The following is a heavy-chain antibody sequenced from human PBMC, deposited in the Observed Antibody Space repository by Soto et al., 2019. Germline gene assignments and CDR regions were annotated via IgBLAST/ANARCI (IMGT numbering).Heavy chain of an antibody. D-gene: IGHD3-3*01. CDR2: ISDSGTST. J-gene: IGHJ6*02. Sequence: EVQLLESGGGLVQPGGSLRLSCAASGFTFSNYVMTWVRQAPGQGLEWVSHISDSGTSTYSADSVKGRFTISRDNPKNTLYLQMNSLRADDTAVYYCAKGGRGLEWFSDGMDVWGQGTTVTVSS. CDR3: AKGGRGLEWFSDGMDV. V-gene: IGHV3-23*01. CDR1: GFTFSNYV.